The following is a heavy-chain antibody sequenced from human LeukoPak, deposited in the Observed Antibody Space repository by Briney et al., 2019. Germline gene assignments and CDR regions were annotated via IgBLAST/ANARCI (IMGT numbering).Heavy chain of an antibody. V-gene: IGHV3-53*01. CDR2: IYSGGST. CDR3: ARDLSRDGYNY. Sequence: GGSLRLSCAASGFTVSSNYMSWVRQAPGKGLEWVSVIYSGGSTYYADSVKGRFTISRDNSKNTLYLQMNSLRAEDTAVYYCARDLSRDGYNYWGQGTLVTVSS. D-gene: IGHD5-24*01. J-gene: IGHJ4*02. CDR1: GFTVSSNY.